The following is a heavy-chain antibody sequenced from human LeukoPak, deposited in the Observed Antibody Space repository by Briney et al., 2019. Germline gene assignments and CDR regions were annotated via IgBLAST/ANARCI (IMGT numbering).Heavy chain of an antibody. CDR2: IYTSGST. J-gene: IGHJ4*02. Sequence: NPSETLSLICTVSGGSISSYYWSWIRQPAGKGLEWIGRIYTSGSTNYNPSLKSRVTMSVDTSKNQFSLKLSSVTAADTAVYYCARTRLEYSSSWYDDYWGQGTLVTVSS. D-gene: IGHD6-13*01. CDR3: ARTRLEYSSSWYDDY. V-gene: IGHV4-4*07. CDR1: GGSISSYY.